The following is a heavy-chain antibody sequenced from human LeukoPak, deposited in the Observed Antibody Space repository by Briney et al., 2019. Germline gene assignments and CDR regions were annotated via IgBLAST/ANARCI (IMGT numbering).Heavy chain of an antibody. J-gene: IGHJ5*02. Sequence: ASVKVSCKASGYTFTDYYIHWVRQAPGQGLEWMGRINHNSGGTNYAQRFQGRVTVTRDTSISTAYMELSTLRSDDAAVYYCARDKRSTAGNWFDPWGQGTLVTVSS. CDR2: INHNSGGT. CDR1: GYTFTDYY. D-gene: IGHD1-14*01. CDR3: ARDKRSTAGNWFDP. V-gene: IGHV1-2*06.